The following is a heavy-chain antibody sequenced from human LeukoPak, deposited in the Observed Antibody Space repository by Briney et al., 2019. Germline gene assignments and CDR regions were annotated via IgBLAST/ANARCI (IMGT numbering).Heavy chain of an antibody. V-gene: IGHV4-30-2*01. D-gene: IGHD6-13*01. CDR1: GGSISSGGYY. CDR3: ARDRLALRAYSSSGLDY. J-gene: IGHJ4*02. Sequence: PSETLSLTCTVSGGSISSGGYYWSWIRQPPGKGLEWIGYIYHSGSTYYNPSLKSRVTISVDRSKNQFSLKLSSVTAADTAVYYCARDRLALRAYSSSGLDYWGQGTLVTVSS. CDR2: IYHSGST.